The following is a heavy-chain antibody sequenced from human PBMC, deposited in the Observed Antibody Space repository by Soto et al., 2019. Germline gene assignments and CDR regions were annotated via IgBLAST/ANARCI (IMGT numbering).Heavy chain of an antibody. D-gene: IGHD6-19*01. Sequence: ASVKVCWEASVDTFESYGRRWVQQAPGQGLEWMGWISAYNGNTNYAQKLQGRVTMTTDTSTSTAYMELRSLRSDDTAVYYCARDVAVAADFDYWGQGTLVTVSS. V-gene: IGHV1-18*01. CDR3: ARDVAVAADFDY. J-gene: IGHJ4*02. CDR2: ISAYNGNT. CDR1: VDTFESYG.